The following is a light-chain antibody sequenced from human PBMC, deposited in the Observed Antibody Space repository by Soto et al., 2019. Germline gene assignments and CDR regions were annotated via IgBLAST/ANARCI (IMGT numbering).Light chain of an antibody. CDR1: SSNIGTNY. V-gene: IGLV1-47*01. CDR2: RNT. Sequence: QSALTQPPSASGTPGQRVTISCSGSSSNIGTNYVYWYQQLPGTAPKLLIYRNTQRPSGVPDRFSDSKSGTSASLAISGLRSEDEADYYCAAWDDSLSGLVFGTGTKVTV. CDR3: AAWDDSLSGLV. J-gene: IGLJ1*01.